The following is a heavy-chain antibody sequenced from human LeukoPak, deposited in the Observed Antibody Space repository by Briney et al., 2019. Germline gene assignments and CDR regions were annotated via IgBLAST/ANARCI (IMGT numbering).Heavy chain of an antibody. Sequence: PGGSLRLSCAASGFTFSSYAMSWVRQAPGKGLEWVSSISGSGGSTYYADSVKGRFTISRDNSKNTLYLQMNSLRAEGTAVYYCARPYCRSTSCYENYDYWSQGTLVTVSS. CDR2: ISGSGGST. CDR1: GFTFSSYA. CDR3: ARPYCRSTSCYENYDY. V-gene: IGHV3-23*01. J-gene: IGHJ4*02. D-gene: IGHD2-2*01.